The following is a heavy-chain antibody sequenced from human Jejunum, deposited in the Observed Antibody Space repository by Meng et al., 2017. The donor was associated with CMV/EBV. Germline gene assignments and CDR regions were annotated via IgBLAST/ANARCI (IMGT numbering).Heavy chain of an antibody. J-gene: IGHJ4*02. CDR1: VGSVGTTNSS. V-gene: IGHV4-39*07. D-gene: IGHD5-18*01. CDR2: IYYNGTI. CDR3: ARGTGSYGHQFDY. Sequence: PWEPPSPPSLASVGSVGTTNSSWGWIRQPPGQGLEWIGSIYYNGTIYYNPSLKIRGTISVDTSKSQFSLRLSSVTAADTAVYYCARGTGSYGHQFDYWGQGTLVTVSS.